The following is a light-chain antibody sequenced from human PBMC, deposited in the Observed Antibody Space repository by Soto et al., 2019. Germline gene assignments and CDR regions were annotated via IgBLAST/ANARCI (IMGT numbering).Light chain of an antibody. Sequence: DIQMTQSPSTLSASVGDGVTITCRASQNMGSWLAWYQQKPGEAPKLLISKATNLQSGVPSRFSGSGSGTDFSLTISSLQPVDSATYFCQQYNDCQYSFGPGTKVDI. J-gene: IGKJ2*01. V-gene: IGKV1-5*03. CDR3: QQYNDCQYS. CDR1: QNMGSW. CDR2: KAT.